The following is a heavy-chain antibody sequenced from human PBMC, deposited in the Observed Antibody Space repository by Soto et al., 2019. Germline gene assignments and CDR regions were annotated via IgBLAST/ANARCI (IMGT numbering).Heavy chain of an antibody. CDR3: AXNWGXDY. CDR1: XDSVSNNNAA. D-gene: IGHD7-27*01. Sequence: LSLTCAISXDSVSNNNAALNWIRQYPSRGLEWLGRAYYRSKWYHDYAITVEGRININPDTSKNQFSLQLTSVTPEDTAVYYCAXNWGXDYWGXGTPVTVSS. CDR2: AYYRSKWYH. J-gene: IGHJ4*02. V-gene: IGHV6-1*01.